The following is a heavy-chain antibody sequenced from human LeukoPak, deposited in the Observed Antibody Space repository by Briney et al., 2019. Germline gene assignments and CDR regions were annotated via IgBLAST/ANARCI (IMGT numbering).Heavy chain of an antibody. D-gene: IGHD3-22*01. Sequence: ASVKVSCKASGYSFTGYYIHWVRQAPGQGLEWMGWINPNSVGTGYAQKFQGRVTMTRDTFISTAYMELSRLRSDDTAVYYCARDYLLYDTSGYYYLLRYWGQGTLVTVSS. CDR3: ARDYLLYDTSGYYYLLRY. V-gene: IGHV1-2*02. J-gene: IGHJ4*02. CDR2: INPNSVGT. CDR1: GYSFTGYY.